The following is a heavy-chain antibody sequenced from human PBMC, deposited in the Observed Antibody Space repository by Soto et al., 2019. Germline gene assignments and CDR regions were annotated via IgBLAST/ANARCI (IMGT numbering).Heavy chain of an antibody. CDR2: IIPIFGTA. CDR3: ARDQPIVVVPAAMRGNVYYYYGMDV. CDR1: GGTFSSYA. V-gene: IGHV1-69*13. Sequence: SVKVSCKASGGTFSSYAISWVRQAPGQGLEWMGGIIPIFGTANYAQKFQGRVTITADESTSTAYMELSSLRSEDTAVYYCARDQPIVVVPAAMRGNVYYYYGMDVWGQGTTVTVSS. D-gene: IGHD2-2*01. J-gene: IGHJ6*02.